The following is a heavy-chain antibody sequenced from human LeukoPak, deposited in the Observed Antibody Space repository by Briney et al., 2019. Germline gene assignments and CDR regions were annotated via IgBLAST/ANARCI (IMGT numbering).Heavy chain of an antibody. V-gene: IGHV1-8*01. D-gene: IGHD3-3*01. CDR1: GYTFTSYD. J-gene: IGHJ3*02. CDR3: ATIFWSGYLYAFDI. CDR2: MIPNSGNT. Sequence: ASVKVFCKASGYTFTSYDTNWVRQATGQGLEWMGWMIPNSGNTGYAQKFQGRVTMTRNTSISTAYMELSSLRSEDTAVYYCATIFWSGYLYAFDIWGQGTMVTVSS.